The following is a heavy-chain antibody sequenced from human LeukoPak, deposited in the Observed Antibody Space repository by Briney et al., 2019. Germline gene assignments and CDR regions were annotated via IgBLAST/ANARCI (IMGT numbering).Heavy chain of an antibody. Sequence: GGSLRLSCAASGFTFSSYSMNWVRQAPGKGLEWVSFIYNTGSTYYADSVKGRFTISRDSSKNTLYLQMNSLRAEDTAVYYCARWYCSSTSCYYDYWGQGTLVTVSS. CDR1: GFTFSSYS. CDR2: IYNTGST. CDR3: ARWYCSSTSCYYDY. V-gene: IGHV3-53*01. D-gene: IGHD2-2*01. J-gene: IGHJ4*02.